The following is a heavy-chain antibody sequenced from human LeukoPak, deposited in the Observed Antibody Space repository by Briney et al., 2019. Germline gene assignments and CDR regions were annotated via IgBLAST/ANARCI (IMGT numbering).Heavy chain of an antibody. D-gene: IGHD3-10*01. CDR1: GGSISSYY. V-gene: IGHV4-4*07. Sequence: SETLSLTCTVSGGSISSYYWSWIRQPAGKGLEWIGRIYTSGSTNYNPSLKSRVTMSVDTSKNQFSLKLSSVTAADTAVYYCARDGMVRGVINHYYYYYMDVWGKGTTVTISS. CDR2: IYTSGST. J-gene: IGHJ6*03. CDR3: ARDGMVRGVINHYYYYYMDV.